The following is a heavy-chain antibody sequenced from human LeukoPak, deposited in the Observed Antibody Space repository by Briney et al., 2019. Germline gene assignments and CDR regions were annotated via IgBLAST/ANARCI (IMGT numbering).Heavy chain of an antibody. D-gene: IGHD3-22*01. CDR3: AKENYDSSGYYYFDY. Sequence: GGSLRLSCAASGFTFSSYAMSWVRQAPGKGLEWVSAISGSGGSTYYADSVKGRFTISRDDSKNTLYLQMYSLRAEDTAVYYCAKENYDSSGYYYFDYWGQGTLVTVSS. CDR2: ISGSGGST. V-gene: IGHV3-23*01. CDR1: GFTFSSYA. J-gene: IGHJ4*02.